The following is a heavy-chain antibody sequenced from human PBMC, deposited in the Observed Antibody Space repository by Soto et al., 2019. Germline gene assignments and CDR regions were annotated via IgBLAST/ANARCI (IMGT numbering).Heavy chain of an antibody. CDR3: ARGDSSDYSKATPAYX. V-gene: IGHV5-51*01. D-gene: IGHD3-22*01. CDR2: IYPSDSDT. CDR1: GYNFANYW. Sequence: GEALKISCSGSGYNFANYWIGWVRQMPGKGLELMVIIYPSDSDTRYSPSFEGQVTISADRSISTAYLQWNSLKASDTAMYFCARGDSSDYSKATPAYXWGQGTLVTVSX. J-gene: IGHJ4*02.